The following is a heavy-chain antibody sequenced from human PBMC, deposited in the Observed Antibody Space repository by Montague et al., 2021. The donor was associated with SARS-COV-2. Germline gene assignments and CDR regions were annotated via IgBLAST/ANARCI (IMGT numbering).Heavy chain of an antibody. CDR1: GGSISSDY. Sequence: SETLSLTCSVSGGSISSDYWSWIRQSPGKGLEWIGYIYYRGTTNYNPSLKSRATFSVDTSKNQFFLKLISVTAADTAVYFCAREDRWNWFDPWGQGVLVTVSS. J-gene: IGHJ5*02. V-gene: IGHV4-59*01. CDR2: IYYRGTT. D-gene: IGHD5-24*01. CDR3: AREDRWNWFDP.